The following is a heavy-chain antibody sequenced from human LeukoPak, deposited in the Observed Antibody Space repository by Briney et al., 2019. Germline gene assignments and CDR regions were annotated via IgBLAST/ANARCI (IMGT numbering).Heavy chain of an antibody. CDR3: ARGPPRVVPAAKFYFDY. CDR1: CYTFTSYG. CDR2: ISAYNGNT. V-gene: IGHV1-18*01. Sequence: GASVKVSCKASCYTFTSYGISWVRQAPGQGLEWMGWISAYNGNTNYAQKLQGRVTMTTDTSTSTAYMELRSLRSDDTAVYYCARGPPRVVPAAKFYFDYWGQGTLVTVSS. D-gene: IGHD2-2*01. J-gene: IGHJ4*02.